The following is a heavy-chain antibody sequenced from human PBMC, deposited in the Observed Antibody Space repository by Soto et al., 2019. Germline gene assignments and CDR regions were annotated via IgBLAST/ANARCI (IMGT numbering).Heavy chain of an antibody. J-gene: IGHJ6*03. CDR1: GFTFSSYD. Sequence: GGSLRLSCAASGFTFSSYDMHWVRQATGKGLEWVSAIGTAGDTYYPGSVKGRFTISRENAKNSLYLQMNSLRAGDTAVYYCARGKHDYGDYEDNYYYYYYMDVWGKGTTVTVSS. CDR3: ARGKHDYGDYEDNYYYYYYMDV. CDR2: IGTAGDT. D-gene: IGHD4-17*01. V-gene: IGHV3-13*01.